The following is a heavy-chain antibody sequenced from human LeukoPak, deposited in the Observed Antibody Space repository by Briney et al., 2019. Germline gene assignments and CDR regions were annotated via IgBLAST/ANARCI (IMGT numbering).Heavy chain of an antibody. V-gene: IGHV4-59*01. CDR2: IYYSGST. Sequence: SETLSLTCTVSGGSISSYYWSWIRQPPGKGLEWIGYIYYSGSTNYNPSLKSRVTISVVTSKNQFSLKLSSVTAADTAVYYCARDDYGAFDIWGQGTMVTVSS. D-gene: IGHD4-17*01. J-gene: IGHJ3*02. CDR3: ARDDYGAFDI. CDR1: GGSISSYY.